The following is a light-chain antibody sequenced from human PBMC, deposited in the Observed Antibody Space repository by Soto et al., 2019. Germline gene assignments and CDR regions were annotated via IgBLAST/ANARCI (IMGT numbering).Light chain of an antibody. CDR2: GNS. J-gene: IGLJ2*01. V-gene: IGLV1-40*01. CDR3: QSYDSSRSGVV. CDR1: SSNIGAGYD. Sequence: QSVLTQPTSVSGAPGQRITISCTGSSSNIGAGYDVPWYQQLPGTAPKLLIYGNSKRPSGVPDRFSGSKSGTSASLAITGLQAEDEADYYCQSYDSSRSGVVFGGGTKLTVL.